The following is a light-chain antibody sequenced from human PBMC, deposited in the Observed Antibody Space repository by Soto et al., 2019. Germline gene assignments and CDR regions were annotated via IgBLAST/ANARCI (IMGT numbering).Light chain of an antibody. CDR2: INSDGSH. CDR3: QSLGTGIQV. V-gene: IGLV4-69*01. CDR1: SGHSTYA. J-gene: IGLJ3*02. Sequence: QLVLTKSPSVSASLGASVKLTCTLSSGHSTYAIAWHQQQPEKGPRFLMKINSDGSHSKGDGFFDRFSGSSSGAERHLTISSLQSEDEADYYGQSLGTGIQVFGGGTKLTVL.